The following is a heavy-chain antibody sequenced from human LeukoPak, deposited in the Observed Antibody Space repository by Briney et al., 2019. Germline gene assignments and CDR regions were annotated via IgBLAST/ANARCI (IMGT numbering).Heavy chain of an antibody. V-gene: IGHV4-39*07. CDR3: AREHRNMYSSSWGG. CDR1: GGSFSSYY. J-gene: IGHJ4*02. Sequence: SETLSLTCAVYGGSFSSYYWGWIRQPPGKGLEWIGSIYYSGSTYYNPSLKSRVTISVDTSKNQFSLKLSSVTAADTAVYYCAREHRNMYSSSWGGWGQGTLVTVSS. CDR2: IYYSGST. D-gene: IGHD6-13*01.